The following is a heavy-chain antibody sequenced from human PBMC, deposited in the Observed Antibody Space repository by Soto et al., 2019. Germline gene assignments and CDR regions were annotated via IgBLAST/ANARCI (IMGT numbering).Heavy chain of an antibody. J-gene: IGHJ3*02. CDR3: AAERYFDCFDHHGPFAI. V-gene: IGHV1-58*01. CDR2: IVVGSGNT. CDR1: GVTFTSSA. Sequence: SVKVACKAAGVTFTSSAVQWVRQARVQRLEWIGWIVVGSGNTNYAQKFQERVTITRDMSTSTAYMELSSLRSEDTAVYYCAAERYFDCFDHHGPFAIPGQRTTVPVSS. D-gene: IGHD3-9*01.